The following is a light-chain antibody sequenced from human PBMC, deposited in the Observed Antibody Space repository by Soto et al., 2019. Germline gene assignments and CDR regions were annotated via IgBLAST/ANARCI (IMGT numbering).Light chain of an antibody. Sequence: QSAVTQPPSASGTPGQRVTISCSGSSSNIGSNFVYWYQQLPGTAPKLLIYRSDQRPSGVPDRFSGSKSGTSASLAISGLRSDDEADYYCATWDDSLSGVVFGGGTKLTVL. J-gene: IGLJ2*01. CDR3: ATWDDSLSGVV. CDR1: SSNIGSNF. CDR2: RSD. V-gene: IGLV1-47*01.